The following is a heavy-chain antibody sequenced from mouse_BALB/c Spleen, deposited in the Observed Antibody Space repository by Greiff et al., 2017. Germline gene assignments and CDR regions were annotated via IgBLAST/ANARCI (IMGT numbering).Heavy chain of an antibody. V-gene: IGHV7-3*02. CDR1: GFTFTDYY. D-gene: IGHD2-1*01. J-gene: IGHJ3*01. Sequence: EVMLVESGGGLVQPGGSLRLSCATSGFTFTDYYMSWVRQPPGKALEWLGFIRNKANGYTTEYSASVKGRFTISRDNSQSILYLQMNTLRAEDSATYYCARGYGNYDWFAYWGQGTLVTVSA. CDR3: ARGYGNYDWFAY. CDR2: IRNKANGYTT.